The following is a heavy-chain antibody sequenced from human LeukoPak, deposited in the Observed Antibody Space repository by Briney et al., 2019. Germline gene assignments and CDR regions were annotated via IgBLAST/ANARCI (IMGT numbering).Heavy chain of an antibody. D-gene: IGHD2-8*01. CDR3: ATSYCTNGVCPSGLYYYGMDV. CDR2: FDPEDGET. J-gene: IGHJ6*02. CDR1: GYTLTELS. V-gene: IGHV1-24*01. Sequence: ASVKVSCKVSGYTLTELSMHWVRQAPGKGLEWMGGFDPEDGETIYAQKFQGRVTMTEDTSTDTAYMELSSLRSEDTAVYYCATSYCTNGVCPSGLYYYGMDVWGQGTTVTVSS.